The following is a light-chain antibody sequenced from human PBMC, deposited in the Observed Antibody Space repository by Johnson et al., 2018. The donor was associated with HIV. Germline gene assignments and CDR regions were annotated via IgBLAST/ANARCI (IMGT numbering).Light chain of an antibody. CDR2: DNN. CDR3: GTWDSRLSTGHD. Sequence: QSVLTQPPSVSAAPGQKVTISCSGSSCDIGNNYVSWHHQLPGTAPKLLICDNNKRPSGIPDRISGSKSGTSAILGITGRQPGDEADYHCGTWDSRLSTGHDFETGTKVTVL. CDR1: SCDIGNNY. V-gene: IGLV1-51*01. J-gene: IGLJ1*01.